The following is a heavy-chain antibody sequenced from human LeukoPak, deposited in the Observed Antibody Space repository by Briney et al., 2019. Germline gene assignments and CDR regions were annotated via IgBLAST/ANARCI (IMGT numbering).Heavy chain of an antibody. Sequence: GGSLRLSCAASGFTFNTYTMNWVRQAPGKGLEWVSSITASSTAIYSADSVKGRFTISRDNSKNTLYLQMNSLRGEDTAVYYCAKERGGEFDYWGQGTLVTVSS. V-gene: IGHV3-21*04. J-gene: IGHJ4*02. D-gene: IGHD2-21*01. CDR2: ITASSTAI. CDR3: AKERGGEFDY. CDR1: GFTFNTYT.